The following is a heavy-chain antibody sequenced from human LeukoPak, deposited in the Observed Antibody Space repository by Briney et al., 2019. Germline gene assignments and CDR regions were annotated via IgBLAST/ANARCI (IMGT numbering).Heavy chain of an antibody. V-gene: IGHV5-51*01. Sequence: HGESLKISRKASGYTFTDHWIGWVRQMPGKGLEWMGIIYPGDSDTRYSPSFQGQVTISADKSISTAYLQWRNLQAPDTAMYYCARGDNSGWYFFDYWGQGTLVTVSS. CDR3: ARGDNSGWYFFDY. J-gene: IGHJ4*02. CDR1: GYTFTDHW. D-gene: IGHD6-19*01. CDR2: IYPGDSDT.